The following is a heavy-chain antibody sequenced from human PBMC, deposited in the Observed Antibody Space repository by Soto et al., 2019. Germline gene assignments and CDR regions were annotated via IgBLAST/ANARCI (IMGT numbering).Heavy chain of an antibody. V-gene: IGHV4-39*01. J-gene: IGHJ6*02. CDR1: GGSISSSSYY. CDR2: IYYSGST. D-gene: IGHD2-2*01. CDR3: ARQGGYCSSTSCFYYYGMDV. Sequence: QLQLQESGPGLVKPSETLSLTCTVSGGSISSSSYYWGWIRQPPGKGLEWIGSIYYSGSTYYNPSLKSRVAISVDTSKHQFSLKLGSVTAADTAVYYCARQGGYCSSTSCFYYYGMDVWGQGTTVTVSS.